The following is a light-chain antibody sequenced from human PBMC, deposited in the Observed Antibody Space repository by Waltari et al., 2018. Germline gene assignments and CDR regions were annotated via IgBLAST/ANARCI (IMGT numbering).Light chain of an antibody. V-gene: IGLV3-19*01. Sequence: SSELTQDPAVSVALGQTVRITCQGDSLRSYYASWYQQKPGQAPVLVIYGKNNRPSGIPDRLSGSSSGNTASLPITGAQAEDEADYYCNSRDSSGNHLGVFGGGTKLTVL. CDR1: SLRSYY. J-gene: IGLJ3*02. CDR3: NSRDSSGNHLGV. CDR2: GKN.